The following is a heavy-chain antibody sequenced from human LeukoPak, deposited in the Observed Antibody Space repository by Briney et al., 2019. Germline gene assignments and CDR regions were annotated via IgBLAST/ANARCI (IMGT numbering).Heavy chain of an antibody. CDR2: IYHSGST. CDR3: ATLWAPYSSSSAPYDY. V-gene: IGHV4-38-2*02. CDR1: GYSISSGYY. J-gene: IGHJ4*02. D-gene: IGHD6-6*01. Sequence: PSETLSLTCTVSGYSISSGYYWGWIRQPPGKGLEWIGRIYHSGSTYYNPSLKSRVTISVDTSKNQFSLKLSSVTAADTAVYYCATLWAPYSSSSAPYDYWGQGTLVTVSS.